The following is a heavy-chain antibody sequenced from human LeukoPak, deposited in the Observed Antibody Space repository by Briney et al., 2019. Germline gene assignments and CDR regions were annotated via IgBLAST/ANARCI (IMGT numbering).Heavy chain of an antibody. J-gene: IGHJ4*02. CDR3: AKDRVGATTFEFDY. Sequence: GGSLRLSCEASGFTFSSYAMSWVRQAPGKGLEWVSAISGSGGSTYYADSVKGRFTTSRDNSKNTLYLQMNSLRAEDTAVYYCAKDRVGATTFEFDYWGQGTLVTVSS. V-gene: IGHV3-23*01. CDR2: ISGSGGST. CDR1: GFTFSSYA. D-gene: IGHD1-26*01.